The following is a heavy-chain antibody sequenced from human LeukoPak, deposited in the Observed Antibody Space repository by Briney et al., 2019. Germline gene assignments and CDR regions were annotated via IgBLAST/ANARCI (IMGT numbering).Heavy chain of an antibody. V-gene: IGHV3-30*02. D-gene: IGHD2-2*01. CDR2: IRYDGSNK. Sequence: GGSLRLSCAASGFTFSSYGMHWVRQAPGKWLEWVAFIRYDGSNKYYADSVKGRFTISRDNSKNTLYLQMNSLRAEDTAVYYCAKDRCSSTSCYFFDCWGQGTLVTVSS. CDR3: AKDRCSSTSCYFFDC. CDR1: GFTFSSYG. J-gene: IGHJ4*02.